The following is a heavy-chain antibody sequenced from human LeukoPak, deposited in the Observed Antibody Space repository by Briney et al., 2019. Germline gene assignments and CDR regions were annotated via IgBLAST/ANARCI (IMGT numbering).Heavy chain of an antibody. CDR2: IPYDGSNK. J-gene: IGHJ4*02. V-gene: IGHV3-30*02. Sequence: PGGSLRLSCAASGFTFSSYGMHWVRQAPGKGLEWVAFIPYDGSNKYYADSVKGRFTISRDNSKNTLYLQMNSLRAEDTAVYYCAKDAAGYCSSTSCYMGDYWGQGTLVTVSS. CDR3: AKDAAGYCSSTSCYMGDY. CDR1: GFTFSSYG. D-gene: IGHD2-2*02.